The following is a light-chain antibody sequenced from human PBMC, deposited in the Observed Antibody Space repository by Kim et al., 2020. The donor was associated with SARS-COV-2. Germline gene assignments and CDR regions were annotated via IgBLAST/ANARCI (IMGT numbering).Light chain of an antibody. J-gene: IGLJ2*01. CDR3: ASWDDNLRGFV. CDR1: SSNIGKNA. V-gene: IGLV1-36*01. Sequence: QPVLTQPPSVSEAPRQRVTISCSGSSSNIGKNAVNWYQQLPGKAPKLLMYYDDLLPSGVSDRFSGSKSGTSASLAISGLQSEDAAHYYCASWDDNLRGFVFGGGTQLTVL. CDR2: YDD.